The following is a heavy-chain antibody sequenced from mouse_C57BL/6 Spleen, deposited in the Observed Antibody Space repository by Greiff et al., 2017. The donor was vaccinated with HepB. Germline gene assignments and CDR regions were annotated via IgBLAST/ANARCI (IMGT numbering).Heavy chain of an antibody. CDR3: ARPHDGYFDY. D-gene: IGHD2-3*01. CDR1: GYTFTSYW. J-gene: IGHJ2*01. CDR2: IDPSDSYT. V-gene: IGHV1-59*01. Sequence: QVQLKQPGAELVRPGTSVKLSCKASGYTFTSYWMHWVKQRPGQGLEWIGVIDPSDSYTNYNQKFKGKATLTVDTSSSTAYMQLSSLTSEDSAVYYCARPHDGYFDYWGQGTTLTVSS.